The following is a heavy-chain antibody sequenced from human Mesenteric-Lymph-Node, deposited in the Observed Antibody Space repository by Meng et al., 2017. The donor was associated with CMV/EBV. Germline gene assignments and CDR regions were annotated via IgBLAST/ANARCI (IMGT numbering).Heavy chain of an antibody. CDR2: IRYDGSNK. J-gene: IGHJ6*02. CDR3: AKADYDFWSGYQYYYYYYGMDV. CDR1: GFTFSSYG. V-gene: IGHV3-30*02. D-gene: IGHD3-3*01. Sequence: GGSLRLSCAASGFTFSSYGMHWVRQAPGKGLEWVAFIRYDGSNKYYADSVKGRFTISRDNSKNTLYLQMNSLRAEDTAVYYCAKADYDFWSGYQYYYYYYGMDVWGQGTTVTVSS.